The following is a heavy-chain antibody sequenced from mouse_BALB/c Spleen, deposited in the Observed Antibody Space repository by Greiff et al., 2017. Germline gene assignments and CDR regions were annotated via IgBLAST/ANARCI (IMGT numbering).Heavy chain of an antibody. D-gene: IGHD2-14*01. V-gene: IGHV1-7*01. Sequence: QVQLKESGAELAKPGASVKMSCKASGYTFTSYWMHWVKQRPGQGLEWIGYINPSTGYTEYNQKFKDKATLTADKSSSTAYMQLSSLTSEDSAVYYCARERAYFRYDAMDYWGQGTSVTVSS. CDR1: GYTFTSYW. J-gene: IGHJ4*01. CDR3: ARERAYFRYDAMDY. CDR2: INPSTGYT.